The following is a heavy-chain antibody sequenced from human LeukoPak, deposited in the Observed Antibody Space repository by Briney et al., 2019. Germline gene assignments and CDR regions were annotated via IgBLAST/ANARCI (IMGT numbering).Heavy chain of an antibody. CDR2: IYPGDSDT. V-gene: IGHV5-51*01. CDR3: TRTRGFGELLPR. Sequence: GESLKISCKGSGYSFTNYWIAWVRQMPGKGLEWMGSIYPGDSDTRYSPSFQGQVTISADKSNSTAYLQWSSLKASDTAMYYCTRTRGFGELLPRWGQGTLVTVSS. D-gene: IGHD3-10*01. CDR1: GYSFTNYW. J-gene: IGHJ4*02.